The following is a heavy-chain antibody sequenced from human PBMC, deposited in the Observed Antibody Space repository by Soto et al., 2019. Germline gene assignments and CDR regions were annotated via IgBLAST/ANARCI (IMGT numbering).Heavy chain of an antibody. CDR2: ISSNGGST. CDR1: GFTFSSYA. D-gene: IGHD7-27*01. J-gene: IGHJ3*02. V-gene: IGHV3-64*02. CDR3: ARDGGPDWGYGAFDI. Sequence: GGSLRLSCAASGFTFSSYAMHWVRQAPGKGLEYVSAISSNGGSTYYADSVKGRFTISRDNSKNKLYLQMGSLRAVDKGVDYCARDGGPDWGYGAFDIWGQGTMVTVSS.